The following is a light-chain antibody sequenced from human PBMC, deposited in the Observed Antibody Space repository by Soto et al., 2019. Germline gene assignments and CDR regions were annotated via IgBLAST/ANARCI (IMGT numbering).Light chain of an antibody. CDR3: QQYGSSPWT. CDR1: QSVSSNY. V-gene: IGKV3-20*01. Sequence: EIVLTQSPGTLSLSPGERATLSSRASQSVSSNYLAWYQQKPGQAPRPLIYGASSRATGIPDRFSGSGAGTDFTLTISRLESEDFAVYYCQQYGSSPWTFGQGTKV. CDR2: GAS. J-gene: IGKJ1*01.